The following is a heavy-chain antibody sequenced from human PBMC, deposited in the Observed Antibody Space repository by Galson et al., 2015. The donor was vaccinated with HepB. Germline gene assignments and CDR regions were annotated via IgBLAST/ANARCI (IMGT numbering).Heavy chain of an antibody. CDR3: AKDSRDIVVVPAASDY. J-gene: IGHJ4*02. D-gene: IGHD2-2*01. V-gene: IGHV3-23*01. Sequence: SLRLSCAASGFTFSSYAMSWVRQAPGKGLEWVSAISGSGGSTYYADSVKGRFTISRDNSKNTLYLQMNSLRAEDTAVYYCAKDSRDIVVVPAASDYWGQGTLVTVSS. CDR2: ISGSGGST. CDR1: GFTFSSYA.